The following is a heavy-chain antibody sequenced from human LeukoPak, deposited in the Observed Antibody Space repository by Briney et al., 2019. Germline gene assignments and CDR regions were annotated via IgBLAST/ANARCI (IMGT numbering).Heavy chain of an antibody. V-gene: IGHV1-2*02. CDR2: INPNSGGT. D-gene: IGHD3-10*01. CDR3: ARDRGRALYGMDV. CDR1: GYTFTGYY. J-gene: IGHJ6*02. Sequence: ASVKVSCKASGYTFTGYYMHWVRQAPGQGLEWMGWINPNSGGTNYAQKFQGRVTMTRDTPISTAYMELSRLRSDDTAVYYCARDRGRALYGMDVWGQGTTVTVSS.